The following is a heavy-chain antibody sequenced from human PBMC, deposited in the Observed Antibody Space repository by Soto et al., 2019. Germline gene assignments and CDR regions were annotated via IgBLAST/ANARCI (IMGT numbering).Heavy chain of an antibody. CDR2: RWYDGTNK. D-gene: IGHD3-16*01. Sequence: HPGGSLRLSCAASGFTFRIYSMHWVRQSPGKGLEWVAVRWYDGTNKYYGESVKGRFTISRDNSENTLYLQMNSLRVEDTAVYYCARDATFGTKGGSFDIWGHGTLVTVSS. J-gene: IGHJ3*02. CDR1: GFTFRIYS. V-gene: IGHV3-33*01. CDR3: ARDATFGTKGGSFDI.